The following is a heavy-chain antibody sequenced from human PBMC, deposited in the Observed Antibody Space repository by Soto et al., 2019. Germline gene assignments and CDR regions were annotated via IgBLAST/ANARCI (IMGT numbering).Heavy chain of an antibody. CDR2: IKSKNHGGTI. D-gene: IGHD3-16*01. CDR1: GFIFNTAW. Sequence: EVPLAESGGDLVKPGGSLRLSWAASGFIFNTAWMNWFRQTPGKGLEWVGRIKSKNHGGTIDYAAPVLGRFTISRDDSQNTVDLEMNSLKTEDTAVYYCAEDLPDWGAYAFDYWGQGNLVTVSS. CDR3: AEDLPDWGAYAFDY. V-gene: IGHV3-15*07. J-gene: IGHJ4*02.